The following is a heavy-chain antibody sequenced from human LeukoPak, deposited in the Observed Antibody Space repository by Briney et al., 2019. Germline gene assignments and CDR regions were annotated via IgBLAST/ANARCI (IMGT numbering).Heavy chain of an antibody. CDR2: IYYSGST. D-gene: IGHD3-22*01. J-gene: IGHJ4*02. CDR3: ARVPFYDGSGSYYFDY. CDR1: GXSISSGDYY. Sequence: SQTLSLTCTVSGXSISSGDYYWSWIRQPPGKGLEWIGYIYYSGSTYYNPSLKSRVTISVDTSKNQFSLKLSAVTAADTAVYYCARVPFYDGSGSYYFDYWGQGTLVTVSS. V-gene: IGHV4-30-4*01.